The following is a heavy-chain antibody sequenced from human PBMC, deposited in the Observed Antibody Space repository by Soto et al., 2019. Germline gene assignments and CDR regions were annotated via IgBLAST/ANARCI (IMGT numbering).Heavy chain of an antibody. Sequence: QVQLVQSGAEVKKPGASVKVSCKASGYTFTDYGISWVRQAPGQGLEWMGWISPYNGHTKYVQKFQGRVTMTTDTSTSTAYMELRTLRSDDIAVYFCARSGDGDTFLVGYWGQGTLVTVSS. V-gene: IGHV1-18*03. CDR3: ARSGDGDTFLVGY. CDR1: GYTFTDYG. D-gene: IGHD1-26*01. CDR2: ISPYNGHT. J-gene: IGHJ4*02.